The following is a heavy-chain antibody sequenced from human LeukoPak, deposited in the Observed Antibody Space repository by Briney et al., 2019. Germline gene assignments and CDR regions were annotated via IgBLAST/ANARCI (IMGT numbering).Heavy chain of an antibody. J-gene: IGHJ4*02. CDR3: PKFFPSGWFPLGPY. V-gene: IGHV3-23*01. CDR2: IGGSGTIT. D-gene: IGHD6-19*01. CDR1: GFTFSSYA. Sequence: GGSLRLSCAASGFTFSSYAMSWVRQAPGKGPEWVSAIGGSGTITYYADSVKGRFTISRDNSKSTLFLQMDGLRAEDTAVYYCPKFFPSGWFPLGPYWGQGPLVTVSS.